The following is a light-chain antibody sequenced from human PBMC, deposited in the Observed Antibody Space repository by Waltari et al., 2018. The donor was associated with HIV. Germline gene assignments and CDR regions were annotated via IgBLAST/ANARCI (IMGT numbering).Light chain of an antibody. J-gene: IGLJ1*01. CDR3: SSYTSSARV. CDR2: DVS. Sequence: PGQSITISCTGTSSDVGGYNYVSWYQQHPGKAPKLMIYDVSKRPSGVSNRFSGSKSGNTASLTISGLQAEDEADYYCSSYTSSARVFGTGTKVTVL. V-gene: IGLV2-14*04. CDR1: SSDVGGYNY.